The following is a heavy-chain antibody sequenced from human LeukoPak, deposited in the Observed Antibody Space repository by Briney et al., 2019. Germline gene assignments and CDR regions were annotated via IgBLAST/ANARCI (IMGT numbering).Heavy chain of an antibody. Sequence: ASVKVSCKASGYTYTSYGISWVRQARGQGLEWMGWISAYNGNTNYAQKLQGRVTMTTNTSTSTAYMELRSLRSDDTAVYFCAASDYGDVFDYWGQGTLVTVSS. CDR3: AASDYGDVFDY. V-gene: IGHV1-18*04. D-gene: IGHD4-17*01. J-gene: IGHJ4*02. CDR1: GYTYTSYG. CDR2: ISAYNGNT.